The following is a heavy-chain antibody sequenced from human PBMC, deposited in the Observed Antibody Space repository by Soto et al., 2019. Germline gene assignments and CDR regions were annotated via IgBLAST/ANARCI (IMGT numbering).Heavy chain of an antibody. CDR1: GVSFSGYY. CDR2: INHSGST. CDR3: ARAWYYDFWSGPRNWFDP. Sequence: SETLSLTCAVYGVSFSGYYWSWIRQPPGKGLEWIGEINHSGSTNYNPSLKSRVTISVDTSKNQFSLKLSSVTAADTAVYYCARAWYYDFWSGPRNWFDPWGQGTLVTVSS. D-gene: IGHD3-3*01. J-gene: IGHJ5*02. V-gene: IGHV4-34*01.